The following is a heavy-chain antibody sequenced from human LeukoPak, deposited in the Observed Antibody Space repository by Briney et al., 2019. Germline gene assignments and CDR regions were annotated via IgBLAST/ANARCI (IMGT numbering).Heavy chain of an antibody. J-gene: IGHJ4*02. V-gene: IGHV3-23*05. CDR3: TTAAGYNYGQY. CDR2: LYIGGNT. CDR1: GFTFSSYA. D-gene: IGHD5-18*01. Sequence: PGGSLRLSCAAFGFTFSSYAMSWVRQAPGKGLEWVSALYIGGNTYYADSVRGRFTISRDNSKNTLYLQMNSLRAEDTAIYYCTTAAGYNYGQYWGQGTLVTVSS.